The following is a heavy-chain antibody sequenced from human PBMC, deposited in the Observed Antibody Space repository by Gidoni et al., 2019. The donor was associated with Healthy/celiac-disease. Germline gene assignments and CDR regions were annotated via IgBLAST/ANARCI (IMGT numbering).Heavy chain of an antibody. CDR3: ARESEGWYYFDY. Sequence: QVQLQQWGAGLLKPSETLSLTCAVYGGSFSGYSWSWTRQPPGKGLEWIGEINHSGSTNYNPSLKSRVTISVDTSKNQFSLKLSSVTAADTAVYYCARESEGWYYFDYWGQGTLVTVSS. J-gene: IGHJ4*02. V-gene: IGHV4-34*01. CDR1: GGSFSGYS. D-gene: IGHD2-15*01. CDR2: INHSGST.